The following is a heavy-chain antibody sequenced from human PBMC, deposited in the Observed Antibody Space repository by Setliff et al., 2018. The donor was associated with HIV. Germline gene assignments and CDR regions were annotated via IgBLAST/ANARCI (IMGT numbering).Heavy chain of an antibody. J-gene: IGHJ4*02. D-gene: IGHD6-13*01. CDR1: NGSISGHY. CDR3: ARLPDINSWPFDY. Sequence: PSETLSLTCTVSNGSISGHYWTWIRQPPGKGLEWIGYIHHSGGTQYNPSLMSRLTMSVDSSKNQFSLSLSSVTAADTAVYYCARLPDINSWPFDYWARGTLVTVSS. CDR2: IHHSGGT. V-gene: IGHV4-59*11.